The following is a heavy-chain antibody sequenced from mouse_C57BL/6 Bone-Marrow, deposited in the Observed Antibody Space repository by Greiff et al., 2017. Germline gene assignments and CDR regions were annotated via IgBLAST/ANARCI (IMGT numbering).Heavy chain of an antibody. CDR2: ISNGGGST. CDR3: ARRRGYFDV. Sequence: VQLKESGGGLVQPGGSLKLSCAASGFTFSDYYMYWVRQTPEKRLEWVAYISNGGGSTYYPDTVKGRFTISRDNAKNTLYLQMSRLKSEDTAMYYCARRRGYFDVWGTGTTVTVSS. V-gene: IGHV5-12*01. J-gene: IGHJ1*03. CDR1: GFTFSDYY.